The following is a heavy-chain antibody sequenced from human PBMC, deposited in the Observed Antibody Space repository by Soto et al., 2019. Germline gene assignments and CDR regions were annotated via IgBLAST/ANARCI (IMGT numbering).Heavy chain of an antibody. CDR1: GFTVSSNY. CDR2: IYSGGST. V-gene: IGHV3-53*01. CDR3: ARVDDLCGGDCYWVFDY. J-gene: IGHJ4*02. Sequence: EVQLVESGGGLIQPGGSLRLSCAASGFTVSSNYMSWVRQAPGKGLEWVSVIYSGGSTYYADSVKGRFTISRDNSKNTLYLQMNSLRAEDTAVYYCARVDDLCGGDCYWVFDYWGQGTLVTVSS. D-gene: IGHD2-21*02.